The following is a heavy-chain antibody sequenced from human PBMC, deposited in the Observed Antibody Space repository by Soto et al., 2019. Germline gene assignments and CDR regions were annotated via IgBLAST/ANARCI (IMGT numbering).Heavy chain of an antibody. CDR3: ARSYCGGAEACVYYYGMDV. J-gene: IGHJ6*02. D-gene: IGHD2-21*01. Sequence: PGGFLRLSCAASGFTFSSYAMHWVRQAPGKGLEYVSAISSNGGSTYYANSVKGRFTISRDNSKNTLYLQMGSLRAEDMAVYYCARSYCGGAEACVYYYGMDVWGQGTTVNVSS. CDR1: GFTFSSYA. CDR2: ISSNGGST. V-gene: IGHV3-64*01.